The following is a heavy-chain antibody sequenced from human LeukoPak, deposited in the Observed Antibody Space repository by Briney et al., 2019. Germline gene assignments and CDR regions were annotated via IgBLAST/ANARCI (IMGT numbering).Heavy chain of an antibody. J-gene: IGHJ4*02. D-gene: IGHD6-13*01. CDR3: ARDLGQQGY. CDR2: ISSSSSTI. V-gene: IGHV3-48*01. Sequence: GGSLRLSCVASGFTFNSYSMNWVRQAPGKGLEWVSYISSSSSTIYYADSVKGRFTISRDNAKNSLYLQMNSLRAEDTAVYYCARDLGQQGYWGQGTLVTVSS. CDR1: GFTFNSYS.